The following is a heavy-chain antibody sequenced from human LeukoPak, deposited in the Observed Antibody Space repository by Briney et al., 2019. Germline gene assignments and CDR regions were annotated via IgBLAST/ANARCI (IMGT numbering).Heavy chain of an antibody. Sequence: SETLSLTCTVSGGSISSSSYYWGWIRQPPGKGLEWIGSIYYSGSTYYNPSLKSRVTISVDTSKNQFSLKLSSVTAADTAVYYCASRRVTIFWDTPAGIDYWGQGTLVTVSS. V-gene: IGHV4-39*07. CDR3: ASRRVTIFWDTPAGIDY. CDR1: GGSISSSSYY. J-gene: IGHJ4*02. D-gene: IGHD3-9*01. CDR2: IYYSGST.